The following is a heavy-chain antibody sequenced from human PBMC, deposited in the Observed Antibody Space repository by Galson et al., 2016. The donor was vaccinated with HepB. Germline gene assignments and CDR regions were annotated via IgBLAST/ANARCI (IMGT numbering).Heavy chain of an antibody. CDR1: GFSISSYS. V-gene: IGHV3-48*03. Sequence: SLRLSCAASGFSISSYSMNWVRQAPGKGLEWVSYISSSGSTTYYADSVKGRFTMSRDNGKNSLYLQMNSLRAEDTAVCYCTRSGTRFLEWFLDYWGQGTLVTVSS. CDR2: ISSSGSTT. J-gene: IGHJ4*02. D-gene: IGHD3-3*01. CDR3: TRSGTRFLEWFLDY.